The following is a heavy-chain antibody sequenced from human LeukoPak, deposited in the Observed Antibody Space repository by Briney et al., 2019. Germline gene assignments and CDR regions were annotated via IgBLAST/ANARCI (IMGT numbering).Heavy chain of an antibody. CDR1: GGSISSSSYY. Sequence: SETLSLTCTVSGGSISSSSYYWSWIRQPAGKGLEWIGRIYTSGSTNYNPSLKSRVTMSVDTSKNQFSLKLSSVTAADTAVYYCARVSGSYQNGYYFDYWGQGTLVTVSS. CDR3: ARVSGSYQNGYYFDY. J-gene: IGHJ4*02. D-gene: IGHD1-26*01. CDR2: IYTSGST. V-gene: IGHV4-61*02.